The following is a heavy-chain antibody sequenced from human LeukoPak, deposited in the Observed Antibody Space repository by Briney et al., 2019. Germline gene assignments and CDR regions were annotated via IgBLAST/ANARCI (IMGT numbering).Heavy chain of an antibody. V-gene: IGHV4-39*01. CDR2: IYYTGST. CDR3: ARRYCTGGVCYFDY. CDR1: GGSISSSSYF. Sequence: PSETLPLTCTVSGGSISSSSYFWGWIRQPPGRGLEWIGSIYYTGSTYYNPSLKSRVTISVNASKNQFSLKLSSVTAADTAVYYCARRYCTGGVCYFDYWGQGTLVTVSS. J-gene: IGHJ4*02. D-gene: IGHD2-8*02.